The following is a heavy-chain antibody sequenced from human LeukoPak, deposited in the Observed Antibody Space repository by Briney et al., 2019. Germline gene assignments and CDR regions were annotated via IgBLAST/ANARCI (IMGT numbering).Heavy chain of an antibody. CDR3: AKRGVVIRVILVGFHKEAYYFDS. CDR2: ISDSGGST. D-gene: IGHD3-22*01. Sequence: PGGSLRLSCAVSGITLSNYGMSWVRQAPGKGLEWVAGISDSGGSTKYPDSVKGRFTISRDNPKNTLYLQMNSLRVEDTAVYFCAKRGVVIRVILVGFHKEAYYFDSWGQGALVTVSS. CDR1: GITLSNYG. V-gene: IGHV3-23*01. J-gene: IGHJ4*02.